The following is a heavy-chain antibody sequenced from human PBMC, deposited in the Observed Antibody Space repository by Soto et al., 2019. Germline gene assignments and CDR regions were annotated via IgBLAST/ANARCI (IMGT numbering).Heavy chain of an antibody. D-gene: IGHD1-26*01. CDR1: GFTVSSNY. CDR2: IYSGGST. Sequence: LRLSCAASGFTVSSNYMSWVRQAPGKGLEWVSVIYSGGSTYYADSVKGRFTISRDNSKNTLYLQMNSLRAEDTDVYYCAREEGGTLDYWGQGTLATVSS. V-gene: IGHV3-53*01. CDR3: AREEGGTLDY. J-gene: IGHJ4*02.